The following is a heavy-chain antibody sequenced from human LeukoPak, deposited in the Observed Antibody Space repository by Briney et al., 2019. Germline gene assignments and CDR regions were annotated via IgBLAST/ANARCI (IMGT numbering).Heavy chain of an antibody. CDR3: ARRDHGDYGEEY. V-gene: IGHV3-21*01. CDR2: ITRSSYI. J-gene: IGHJ4*02. CDR1: GFTFSSYS. Sequence: GGSLRLSCVASGFTFSSYSMNWVRQAPGKGLEWVSSITRSSYIYYADSVKGRFTVSRDNAKNSLYLQMNSLRAEDTAVYYCARRDHGDYGEEYWGQGTLVTVSS. D-gene: IGHD4-17*01.